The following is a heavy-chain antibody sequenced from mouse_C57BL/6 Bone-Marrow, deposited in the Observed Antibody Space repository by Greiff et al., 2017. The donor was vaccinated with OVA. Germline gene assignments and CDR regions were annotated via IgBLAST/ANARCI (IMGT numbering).Heavy chain of an antibody. J-gene: IGHJ4*01. CDR3: ASLGGYPPMDY. CDR2: INPYNGGT. Sequence: EVKLQESGPVLVKPGASVKMSCKASGYTFTDYYMNWVKQSHGKSLEWIGVINPYNGGTSYNQKFKGKATLTVDKSSSTAYMELNSLTSEDSAVYYCASLGGYPPMDYWGQGTSVTVSS. D-gene: IGHD2-2*01. V-gene: IGHV1-19*01. CDR1: GYTFTDYY.